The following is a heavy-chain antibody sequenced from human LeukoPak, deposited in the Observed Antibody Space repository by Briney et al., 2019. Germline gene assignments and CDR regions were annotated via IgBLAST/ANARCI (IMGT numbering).Heavy chain of an antibody. CDR3: ARTRGYSSLFDY. V-gene: IGHV4-38-2*02. CDR1: GYSISSGYY. J-gene: IGHJ4*02. D-gene: IGHD5-18*01. Sequence: SETLSVNCTVSGYSISSGYYWGWIRQPPGKGLEWIGSIYHSGSTYYNPSLKSRVTISVDTSKNQFSLKLSSVTAADTAVYYCARTRGYSSLFDYWGQGTLVTVSS. CDR2: IYHSGST.